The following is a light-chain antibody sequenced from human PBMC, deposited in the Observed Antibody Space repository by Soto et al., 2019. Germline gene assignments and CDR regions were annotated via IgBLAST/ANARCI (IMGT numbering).Light chain of an antibody. Sequence: QSVLTQPPSVSEAPGQRVTISCTGSSSNIGAGYEAHWYQQVPGTAPKLLIYENNNRPSGVPDRFSSSKSGTSASLAITGXQAXXXAEXYCQSYDSSLSGYVFGTGTKLTVL. J-gene: IGLJ1*01. CDR1: SSNIGAGYE. V-gene: IGLV1-40*01. CDR3: QSYDSSLSGYV. CDR2: ENN.